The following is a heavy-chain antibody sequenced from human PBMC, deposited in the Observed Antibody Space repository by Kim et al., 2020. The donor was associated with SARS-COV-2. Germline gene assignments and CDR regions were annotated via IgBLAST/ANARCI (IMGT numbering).Heavy chain of an antibody. CDR3: HDGRDDI. CDR1: GFTFSDYA. CDR2: ISDSGDTT. J-gene: IGHJ3*02. V-gene: IGHV3-23*01. D-gene: IGHD1-1*01. Sequence: GGSLRLSCAASGFTFSDYAMSWVRQAPGKGLEWVSAISDSGDTTYYANSVKGRFTISRDNSKNTLYLQMHSLRAEDTAVYYCHDGRDDIWGQGTMVTVSS.